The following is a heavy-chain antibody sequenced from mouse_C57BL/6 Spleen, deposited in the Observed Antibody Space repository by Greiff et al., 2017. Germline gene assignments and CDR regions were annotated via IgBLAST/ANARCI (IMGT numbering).Heavy chain of an antibody. CDR1: GFNIKDYY. CDR2: IDPGNGDT. Sequence: VQLQQSGAELVRPGASVKLSCTASGFNIKDYYMHWVKQRPEQGLEWIGRIDPGNGDTEYAPKFKGKATLTADTSSSTAYLQLSSLTSEDTAVYYCATGLLRSYYCDYWGQGTTLTVAS. D-gene: IGHD1-1*01. CDR3: ATGLLRSYYCDY. V-gene: IGHV14-1*01. J-gene: IGHJ2*01.